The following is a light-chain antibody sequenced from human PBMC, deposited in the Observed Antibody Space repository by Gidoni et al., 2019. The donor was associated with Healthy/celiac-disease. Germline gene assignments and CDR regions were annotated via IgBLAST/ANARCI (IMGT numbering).Light chain of an antibody. CDR1: QGIRSW. V-gene: IGKV1-12*01. CDR3: QQANSFPPLT. Sequence: DIHMTQSQSSVSASVGERVTITGRASQGIRSWLAWYQQKPRKAPNLLIYAASSLQSGVPSRCSGNGSGTDLTLTISSLQPEDFATYYCQQANSFPPLTFCGGTKVDIK. CDR2: AAS. J-gene: IGKJ4*01.